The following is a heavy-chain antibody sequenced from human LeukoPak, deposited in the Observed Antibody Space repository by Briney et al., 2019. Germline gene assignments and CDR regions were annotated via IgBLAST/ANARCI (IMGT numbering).Heavy chain of an antibody. D-gene: IGHD6-13*01. CDR2: IIPIFGTA. Sequence: GASVKVSCKASGGTFSSYAISWVRQAPGQGLEGMGGIIPIFGTANYAQKFQGRVTITADESTCTAYMELSSLRSEDTAVYYCARDKVVAAAGTPYYYYGMDVWGQGTTVTVSS. J-gene: IGHJ6*02. V-gene: IGHV1-69*01. CDR1: GGTFSSYA. CDR3: ARDKVVAAAGTPYYYYGMDV.